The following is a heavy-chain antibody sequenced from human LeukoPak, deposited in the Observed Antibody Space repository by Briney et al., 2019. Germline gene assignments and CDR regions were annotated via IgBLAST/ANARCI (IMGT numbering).Heavy chain of an antibody. CDR1: GYSFTSYW. CDR3: ARRVDTAMVTSWFDP. Sequence: GESLKISCKGSGYSFTSYWIGWVRQMPGKGLEWMGIIYPGDSDTRYSPSFQGQVTISAGKAISTAYLQWSSLKASDTAMYYCARRVDTAMVTSWFDPWGQGTLVTVSS. V-gene: IGHV5-51*01. CDR2: IYPGDSDT. D-gene: IGHD5-18*01. J-gene: IGHJ5*02.